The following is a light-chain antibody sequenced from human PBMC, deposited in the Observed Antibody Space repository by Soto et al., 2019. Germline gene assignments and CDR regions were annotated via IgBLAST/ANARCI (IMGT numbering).Light chain of an antibody. J-gene: IGKJ5*01. CDR2: MSS. CDR1: QGIRNY. V-gene: IGKV1-39*01. Sequence: DIQMTQSPSSLSASVGDRVTITCRASQGIRNYLNWYQQKPGKAPNLLIYMSSSLQSGVPPGFSGSGSGTDFTLTISSLQPEDFASYYCQQAYSAPITFGQGTRLEIK. CDR3: QQAYSAPIT.